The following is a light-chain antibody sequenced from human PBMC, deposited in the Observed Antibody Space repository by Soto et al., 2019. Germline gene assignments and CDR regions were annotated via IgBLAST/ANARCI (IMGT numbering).Light chain of an antibody. V-gene: IGKV3-11*01. J-gene: IGKJ3*01. CDR3: QQRSNWPLAYT. CDR1: QSVSSS. CDR2: DAS. Sequence: EIVLTQSPATLSLSPGERATLSCRASQSVSSSLAWYQQKPGQAPRLLIYDASNRATGIPARFSGSGSGTDFSLTISSLEPEDFAVYYCQQRSNWPLAYTFGPGTKVDIK.